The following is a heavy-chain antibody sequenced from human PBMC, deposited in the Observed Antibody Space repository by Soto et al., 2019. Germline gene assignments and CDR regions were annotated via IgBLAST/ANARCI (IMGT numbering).Heavy chain of an antibody. CDR1: GFTFISYG. Sequence: PGGSLRLSCAATGFTFISYGIHWVRQAPGKGLEWVAVISYDGSNKYYADSVKGRFTISRDNSKNTLYLQMNSLRAEDTAVYYCAKDLRRRDYYDSSDYYPDYWGQGTLVTVSS. V-gene: IGHV3-30*18. CDR2: ISYDGSNK. J-gene: IGHJ4*02. D-gene: IGHD3-22*01. CDR3: AKDLRRRDYYDSSDYYPDY.